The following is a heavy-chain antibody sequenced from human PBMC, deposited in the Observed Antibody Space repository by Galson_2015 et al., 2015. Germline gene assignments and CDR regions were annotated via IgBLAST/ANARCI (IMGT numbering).Heavy chain of an antibody. Sequence: CAISGDSVSSNSAAWNWIRQSPSRGLEWLGRTYYRSKWYNDYAVSVESRITINPDTSKNQFSLQLNSVTPEDTAVYYCARGSCSSTSCSHYYYYYGMDVWGQGTTVTVSS. CDR1: GDSVSSNSAA. V-gene: IGHV6-1*01. J-gene: IGHJ6*02. CDR2: TYYRSKWYN. CDR3: ARGSCSSTSCSHYYYYYGMDV. D-gene: IGHD2-2*01.